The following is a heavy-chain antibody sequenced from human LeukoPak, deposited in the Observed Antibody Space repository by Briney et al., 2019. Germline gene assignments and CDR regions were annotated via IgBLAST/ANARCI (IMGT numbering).Heavy chain of an antibody. D-gene: IGHD3-3*01. Sequence: GGSLRLSCAASGFTFSSYAMHWVRQAPGKGLEWVAVISYDGSNKYYADSVKGRFTISRDNSKSTLYLQMNSLRAEDTAVYYCARDNDYYFDYWGQGTLVTVSS. J-gene: IGHJ4*02. CDR3: ARDNDYYFDY. CDR2: ISYDGSNK. V-gene: IGHV3-30*04. CDR1: GFTFSSYA.